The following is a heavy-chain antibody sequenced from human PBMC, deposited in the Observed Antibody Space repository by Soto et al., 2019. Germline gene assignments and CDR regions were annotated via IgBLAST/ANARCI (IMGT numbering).Heavy chain of an antibody. CDR1: GFTFSSYW. Sequence: PGGSLRLSCVASGFTFSSYWMSWVRQAPGKGLEWVANIKSDGSEMYYVDSVKGRFTISRDNARKSLYLQMNSLRVEDTALYYCARVVYSSSINWFDPWGQGTLVTVSS. V-gene: IGHV3-7*03. CDR3: ARVVYSSSINWFDP. CDR2: IKSDGSEM. J-gene: IGHJ5*02. D-gene: IGHD6-6*01.